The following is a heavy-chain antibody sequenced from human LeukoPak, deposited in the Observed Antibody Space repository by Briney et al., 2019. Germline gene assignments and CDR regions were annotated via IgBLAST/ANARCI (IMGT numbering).Heavy chain of an antibody. CDR3: AKDQRSGEYDYGWGPFDI. CDR1: GFTFSDYA. J-gene: IGHJ3*02. D-gene: IGHD3-10*01. Sequence: GGSLRLSCEVSGFTFSDYALNWVRQSPGKGLEWVSSISSSARSAVYGDSVRGRFTVSRVNAENTLYLQMNNLRVDDTAIYYCAKDQRSGEYDYGWGPFDIWGQGTVVTVSS. V-gene: IGHV3-23*01. CDR2: ISSSARSA.